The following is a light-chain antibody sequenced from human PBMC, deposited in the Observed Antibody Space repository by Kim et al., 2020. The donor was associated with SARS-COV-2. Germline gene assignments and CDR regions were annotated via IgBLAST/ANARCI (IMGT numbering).Light chain of an antibody. CDR1: SSNIGNNY. V-gene: IGLV1-51*01. CDR3: GTWDSSLSVWV. J-gene: IGLJ3*02. CDR2: DNN. Sequence: QSVLTQPPSVSAAPGQKVTISCSGSSSNIGNNYVSWYQQFPGTAPKLLIYDNNKRPSGIPDRFSGSKSGTSATLGITGLQTGDEVDYYCGTWDSSLSVWVFGGGTQLTVL.